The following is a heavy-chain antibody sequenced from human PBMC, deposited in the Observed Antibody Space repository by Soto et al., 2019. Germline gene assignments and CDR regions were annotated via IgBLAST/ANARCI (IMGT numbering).Heavy chain of an antibody. D-gene: IGHD1-26*01. CDR1: GGTFSSYT. Sequence: QVQLVQSGAEVKKPGSSVKVSCKASGGTFSSYTISWVRQAPGQGLEWMGRIIPILGIANYAQKFQGRVTFTADKSTSTAYMELSSLRSEDTAVYYCARDFGYSGSYSVGNYYYYGMDVWGQGTTVTVSS. J-gene: IGHJ6*02. CDR2: IIPILGIA. CDR3: ARDFGYSGSYSVGNYYYYGMDV. V-gene: IGHV1-69*08.